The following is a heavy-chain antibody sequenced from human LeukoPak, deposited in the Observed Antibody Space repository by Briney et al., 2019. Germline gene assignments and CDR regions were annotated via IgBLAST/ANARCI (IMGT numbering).Heavy chain of an antibody. CDR1: GFTFSSYS. V-gene: IGHV3-23*01. CDR3: ARGATRATRHFDV. J-gene: IGHJ2*01. Sequence: GGSLRLSCAASGFTFSSYSLAWVRQTPGKGLAWVSIIAGNNSPTFCADSVEGRFTISRDNSKNMGYLQMNSLRVEDSGVYFCARGATRATRHFDVWGRGTLVTVSS. D-gene: IGHD2-2*01. CDR2: IAGNNSPT.